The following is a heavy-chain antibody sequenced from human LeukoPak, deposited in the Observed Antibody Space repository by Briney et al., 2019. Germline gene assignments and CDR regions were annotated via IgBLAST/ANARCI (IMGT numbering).Heavy chain of an antibody. CDR3: ARAIVVVPAALDWFDP. D-gene: IGHD2-2*01. V-gene: IGHV4-39*01. J-gene: IGHJ5*02. CDR2: IYYSGST. CDR1: GGSISSSSNY. Sequence: SETLSLTCTVSGGSISSSSNYWGWIRQPPGKGLEWIGSIYYSGSTYYNPSLKSRVTISVDTSKNQFSLKLSSVTAADTAVYYCARAIVVVPAALDWFDPWGQGTLVTVSS.